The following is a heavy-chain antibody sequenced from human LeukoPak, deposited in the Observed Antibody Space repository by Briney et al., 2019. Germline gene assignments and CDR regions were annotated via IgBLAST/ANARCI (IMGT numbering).Heavy chain of an antibody. Sequence: PGRSLRLSCAASGFTFSSYGMHWVRQAPGKGLEWVAVISYDGSDKHYGDSVKGRFTISRDNSKNTLYLQMNGLRAEDTAVYYCAKGRGYDFWSGYCDYWGQGTLVTVSS. CDR2: ISYDGSDK. CDR3: AKGRGYDFWSGYCDY. D-gene: IGHD3-3*01. CDR1: GFTFSSYG. V-gene: IGHV3-30*18. J-gene: IGHJ4*02.